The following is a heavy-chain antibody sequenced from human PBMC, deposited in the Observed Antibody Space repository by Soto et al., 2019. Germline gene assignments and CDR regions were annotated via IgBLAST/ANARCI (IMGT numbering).Heavy chain of an antibody. D-gene: IGHD6-19*01. CDR2: VSYDGSIK. CDR1: GFTFSVYG. V-gene: IGHV3-30*18. J-gene: IGHJ6*02. CDR3: AKDGSHLAVAGTSPTSYFYGLAV. Sequence: QVQLVESGGGVVQPGRSLRLSCAASGFTFSVYGMHWVRQAPGKGLEWVALVSYDGSIKHYADSVKGRFTISRDNSKNTLYLQMNSLRVEDTAVYYCAKDGSHLAVAGTSPTSYFYGLAVWGQGTTVTVSS.